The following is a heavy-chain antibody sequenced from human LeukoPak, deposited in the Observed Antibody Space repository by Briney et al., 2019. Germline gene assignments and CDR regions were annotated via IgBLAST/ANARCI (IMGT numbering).Heavy chain of an antibody. CDR2: ISSNVDST. CDR1: GFTFSSYA. D-gene: IGHD3-16*02. CDR3: ARDHRTYGMDV. J-gene: IGHJ6*02. V-gene: IGHV3-64*01. Sequence: GRSLRLSCAASGFTFSSYAMHWVRQAPGKGLEYVSVISSNVDSTYYANSVKGRFTISRDNSKNTLYLQMGSLRAEDMVVYYCARDHRTYGMDVWGQGTTVTVSS.